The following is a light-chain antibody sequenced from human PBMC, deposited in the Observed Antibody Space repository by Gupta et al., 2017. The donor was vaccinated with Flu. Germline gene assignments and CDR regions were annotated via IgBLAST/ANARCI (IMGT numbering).Light chain of an antibody. CDR1: SSDVGGYNY. CDR3: CSYAGSYRKV. V-gene: IGLV2-11*01. CDR2: DVS. J-gene: IGLJ1*01. Sequence: QSALTQPRSVSGSPGQSVTISCTVTSSDVGGYNYVSWYQQHPGKAPKLMIYDVSKRPSGVPDRFSGSKSGNTASLTISGLQAEDEADYYCCSYAGSYRKVFGTGTKVTVL.